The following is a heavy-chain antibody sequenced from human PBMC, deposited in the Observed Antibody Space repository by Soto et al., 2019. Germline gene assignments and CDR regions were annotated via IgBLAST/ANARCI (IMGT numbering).Heavy chain of an antibody. CDR2: IYYSGST. J-gene: IGHJ5*02. CDR3: ARALSPSSYVPKRFDP. V-gene: IGHV4-31*03. CDR1: SRSISSGGYY. Sequence: TLSLTCTVSSRSISSGGYYWSWIRQHPGKGLEWIGYIYYSGSTYYNPSLKSRVTISVDTSKNQYSLKLSSVTAADTAVYYXARALSPSSYVPKRFDPWGQGTLVTVSS. D-gene: IGHD4-4*01.